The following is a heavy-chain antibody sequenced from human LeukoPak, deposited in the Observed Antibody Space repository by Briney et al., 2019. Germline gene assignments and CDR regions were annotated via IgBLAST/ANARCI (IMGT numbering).Heavy chain of an antibody. Sequence: IPGGSLRLSCAVSGLTFSNAWMTWVRQAPGKGREWVGRITTKSDGGTTDYAAPVRGRFTITRDDSKSTLHLQMDSLNTEDTALYYCSTGIGTNDWWGQGTLVIVSS. CDR1: GLTFSNAW. V-gene: IGHV3-15*01. J-gene: IGHJ4*02. CDR3: STGIGTNDW. CDR2: ITTKSDGGTT. D-gene: IGHD1-1*01.